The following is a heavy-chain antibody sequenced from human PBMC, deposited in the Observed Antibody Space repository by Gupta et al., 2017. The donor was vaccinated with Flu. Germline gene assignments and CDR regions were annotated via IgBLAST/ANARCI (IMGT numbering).Heavy chain of an antibody. Sequence: QVQLVQSGAEVKKPGSSVKVSCKASGGTFSSYTISWVRQAPGQGLEWMGRIIPILGIANYAQKFQGRVTITADKSTSTAYMELSSLRSEDTAVYYCARTGEYSSSSESFDYWGQGTLVTVSS. CDR1: GGTFSSYT. V-gene: IGHV1-69*02. CDR2: IIPILGIA. D-gene: IGHD6-6*01. J-gene: IGHJ4*02. CDR3: ARTGEYSSSSESFDY.